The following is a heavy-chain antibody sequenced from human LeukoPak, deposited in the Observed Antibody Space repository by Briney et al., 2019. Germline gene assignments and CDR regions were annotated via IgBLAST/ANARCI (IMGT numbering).Heavy chain of an antibody. V-gene: IGHV1-69*13. Sequence: SVKISCKASGGTFSSYAISWVRQAPGQGLEWMGGIIPIFGTANYAQKFQGRVTITADESTSTAYMELSSLRSEDTAVYYCTTMAMAAGPEKYYFDYWGQGTLVTVSS. CDR2: IIPIFGTA. D-gene: IGHD5-18*01. CDR1: GGTFSSYA. J-gene: IGHJ4*02. CDR3: TTMAMAAGPEKYYFDY.